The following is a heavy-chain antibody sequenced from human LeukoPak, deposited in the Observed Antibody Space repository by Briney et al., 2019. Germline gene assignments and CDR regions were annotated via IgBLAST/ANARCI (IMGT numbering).Heavy chain of an antibody. J-gene: IGHJ4*02. CDR2: IHTSSDYV. Sequence: GGSLRLSCAASGFIFSDYTMNWVRQTPGLAPEWVSSIHTSSDYVYYSDSVKGRFTSSRDNAKNSLYLQMNSLRVEDTGVYYCTRKSAPFDLWGQGILVTVSS. CDR3: TRKSAPFDL. V-gene: IGHV3-21*01. CDR1: GFIFSDYT. D-gene: IGHD3-3*01.